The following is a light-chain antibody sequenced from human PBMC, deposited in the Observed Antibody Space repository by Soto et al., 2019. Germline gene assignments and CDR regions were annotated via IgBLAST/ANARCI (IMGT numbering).Light chain of an antibody. J-gene: IGLJ2*01. CDR1: SNDVGGYNY. CDR3: CSYTRSSIV. CDR2: EVS. V-gene: IGLV2-14*01. Sequence: QSALTQPASVSGSPGQSITISCSGTSNDVGGYNYVSWYQQHPGKAPKVMIYEVSNRPSGVSNRFSGSKSGNTASLTISGLQAEDEGDYYCCSYTRSSIVFGGGTKLTVL.